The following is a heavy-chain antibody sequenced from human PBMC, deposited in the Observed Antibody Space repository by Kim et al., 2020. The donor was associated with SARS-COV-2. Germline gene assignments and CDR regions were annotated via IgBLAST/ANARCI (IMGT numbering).Heavy chain of an antibody. D-gene: IGHD3-9*01. CDR1: GFTCSDYI. CDR3: ARVRPGYVY. Sequence: LSLTCAASGFTCSDYIMSWIRQAPGKGLEWVSYISNSNSYTNYADSVKGRFTISRDNAKNSVFLQMDSLRVEDTAIYYCARVRPGYVYWGQGTLVTV. V-gene: IGHV3-11*05. J-gene: IGHJ4*02. CDR2: ISNSNSYT.